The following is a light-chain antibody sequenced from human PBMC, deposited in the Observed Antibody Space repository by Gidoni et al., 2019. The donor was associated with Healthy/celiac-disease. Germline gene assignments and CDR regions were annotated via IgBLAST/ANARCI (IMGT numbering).Light chain of an antibody. Sequence: DIQRTHSPSSLSASLGDRVTITCRASQSISSYLDWYQQKPGKAPKLLIYAASSLQSGVPSRFSGSGSGTDFTLTISSLQPEDFATYYCQQSYSTPWTFGQGTKVEIK. CDR2: AAS. J-gene: IGKJ1*01. V-gene: IGKV1-39*01. CDR3: QQSYSTPWT. CDR1: QSISSY.